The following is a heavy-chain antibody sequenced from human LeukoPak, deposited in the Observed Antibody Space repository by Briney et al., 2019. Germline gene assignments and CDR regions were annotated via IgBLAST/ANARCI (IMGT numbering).Heavy chain of an antibody. CDR3: ARYYGDYSNWFDP. Sequence: SGTLSLTCTVSGGSISSGTYYWSWIRQLPGKGLEWIGYIYYSGGSYYNPSLKSRVSISVDTSKNQFSLKLSSVTAADTAVYYCARYYGDYSNWFDPWGQGTLVTVSS. V-gene: IGHV4-31*03. CDR1: GGSISSGTYY. J-gene: IGHJ5*02. CDR2: IYYSGGS. D-gene: IGHD4-17*01.